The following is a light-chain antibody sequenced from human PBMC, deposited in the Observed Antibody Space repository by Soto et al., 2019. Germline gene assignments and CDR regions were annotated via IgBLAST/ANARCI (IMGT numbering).Light chain of an antibody. CDR1: SRDIGTYDL. CDR2: EVS. CDR3: CSFAGSGTFYV. V-gene: IGLV2-23*02. Sequence: QSVLTQPASVSGSPGQSITISCTGTSRDIGTYDLVSWYQQHPGKAPALIIYEVSKRPSGVSTRFSGSKSGNTASLTISGLQAADEADYYCCSFAGSGTFYVLGPGTKLTVL. J-gene: IGLJ1*01.